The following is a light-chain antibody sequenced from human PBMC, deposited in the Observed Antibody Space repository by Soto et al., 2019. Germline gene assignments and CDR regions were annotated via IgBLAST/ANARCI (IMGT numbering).Light chain of an antibody. V-gene: IGKV1-39*01. CDR3: LQSYSSPRT. Sequence: DIQMTQSPSSLSASVGDRVTITCRASQSISTRLSWYQQKPGKAPNLLIYAASSLQSGVPSRFSGSGSGTDFTLTISSLQPEDFATYYCLQSYSSPRTFGQGTKVEIK. J-gene: IGKJ1*01. CDR2: AAS. CDR1: QSISTR.